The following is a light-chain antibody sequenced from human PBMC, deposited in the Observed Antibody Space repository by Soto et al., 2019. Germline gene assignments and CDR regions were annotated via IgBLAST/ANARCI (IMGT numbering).Light chain of an antibody. CDR3: MQGTHWPIT. CDR1: QSLVHSDGIAY. CDR2: KVS. Sequence: DVVMTQSPLSGPVTLGQPASMSCRSNQSLVHSDGIAYFSWFQQRPGRSPRRLIYKVSNRDSGVPARFSGSGSGTDFALKISRVEAEDVGVYYCMQGTHWPITFGQGTRLEIK. J-gene: IGKJ5*01. V-gene: IGKV2-30*02.